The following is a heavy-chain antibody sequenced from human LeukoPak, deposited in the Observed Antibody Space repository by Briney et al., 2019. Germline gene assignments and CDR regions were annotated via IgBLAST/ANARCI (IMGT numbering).Heavy chain of an antibody. Sequence: GGSPRLSCATSGFTFSTYWMSWVRQAPGKGLEWVANIKQDGGETYYADSVKGRFTIFRDNAKNSLYLQMDSLRVEDTAVYYCANGDGFDYWGQGTLVIVSS. CDR3: ANGDGFDY. D-gene: IGHD5-24*01. J-gene: IGHJ4*02. V-gene: IGHV3-7*01. CDR1: GFTFSTYW. CDR2: IKQDGGET.